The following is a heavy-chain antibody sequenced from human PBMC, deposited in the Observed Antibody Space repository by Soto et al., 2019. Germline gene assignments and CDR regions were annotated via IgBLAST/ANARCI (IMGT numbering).Heavy chain of an antibody. CDR3: ARDGYICSWYGRIGVVDGFDR. V-gene: IGHV1-69*13. J-gene: IGHJ5*02. D-gene: IGHD6-13*01. Sequence: SVKVSCKASGGTFSSYAISWVRQAPGQGLEWMGGIIPIFGTANYAQKFQGRVTITADESTSTAYMELSSLRSEDTAVYYCARDGYICSWYGRIGVVDGFDRWGQGTQVSVAS. CDR1: GGTFSSYA. CDR2: IIPIFGTA.